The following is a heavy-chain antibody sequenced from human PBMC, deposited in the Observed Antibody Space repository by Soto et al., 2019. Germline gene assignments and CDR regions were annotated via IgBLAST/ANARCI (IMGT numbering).Heavy chain of an antibody. J-gene: IGHJ4*02. D-gene: IGHD6-6*01. CDR3: ARGAFEYSSSRTRRYYFDY. V-gene: IGHV3-21*01. CDR1: GFTFSSYS. CDR2: ISSSSSYI. Sequence: GGSLRLSCAASGFTFSSYSMNWVRQAPGKGLEWVSSISSSSSYIYYADSVKGRFTISRDNAKNSLYLQMNSLRAEDTAVYYCARGAFEYSSSRTRRYYFDYWGQGTLVTVSS.